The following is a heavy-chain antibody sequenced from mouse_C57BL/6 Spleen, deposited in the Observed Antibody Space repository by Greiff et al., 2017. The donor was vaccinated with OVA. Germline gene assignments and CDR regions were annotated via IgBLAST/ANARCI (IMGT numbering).Heavy chain of an antibody. Sequence: EVQLQHSVAELVRPGASVKLSCTASGFNFKNTYMHWVKQRPEQGLEWIGRIDPANGNTKYAPKFQGKATITADTSSNTAYLQLSSLTSEDTAIYYCARGGVYFDYWGQGTTLTVSS. V-gene: IGHV14-3*01. CDR3: ARGGVYFDY. CDR1: GFNFKNTY. J-gene: IGHJ2*01. CDR2: IDPANGNT.